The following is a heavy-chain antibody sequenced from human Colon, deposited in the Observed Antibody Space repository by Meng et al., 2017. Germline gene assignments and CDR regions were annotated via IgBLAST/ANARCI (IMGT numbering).Heavy chain of an antibody. J-gene: IGHJ5*02. CDR2: VSVYTT. V-gene: IGHV1-18*01. CDR1: GYTVSSSG. CDR3: ARTPFGGAVGTIGNWFDP. D-gene: IGHD3-16*01. Sequence: LMVVLGAEGKKPGASVKVSCKASGYTVSSSGISWVRQAPGQGLEWMGWVSVYTTNYARKFQDRVTMTTDTSTNTAYMELRSLRSDDTAVYYCARTPFGGAVGTIGNWFDPWGQGTLVTVSS.